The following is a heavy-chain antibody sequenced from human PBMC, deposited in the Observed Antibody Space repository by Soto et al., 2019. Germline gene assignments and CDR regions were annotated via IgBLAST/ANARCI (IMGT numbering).Heavy chain of an antibody. V-gene: IGHV1-69*13. D-gene: IGHD1-26*01. CDR2: IIPIFGTA. CDR3: ARGSLGGSYYAYDY. CDR1: GYTFTSYA. J-gene: IGHJ4*02. Sequence: GASVKVSCKASGYTFTSYAMHWVRQAPGQRLEWMGGIIPIFGTANYAQKFQGRVTITADESTSTAYMELSSLRSEDTAVYYCARGSLGGSYYAYDYWGQGTLVTVSS.